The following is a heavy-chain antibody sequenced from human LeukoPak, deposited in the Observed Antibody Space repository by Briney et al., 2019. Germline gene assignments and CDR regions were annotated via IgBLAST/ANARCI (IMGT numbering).Heavy chain of an antibody. J-gene: IGHJ4*01. Sequence: GGSLRLSCAASGFTFDDYGMHWVRQAPGKGLEWVSGISWNSDSRGYADSVKGRFTISRDNAKNSLYLQMNSLRAEDTAVYYCARRRDYFDYWGQGTLVTVSS. CDR1: GFTFDDYG. V-gene: IGHV3-9*01. CDR3: ARRRDYFDY. CDR2: ISWNSDSR.